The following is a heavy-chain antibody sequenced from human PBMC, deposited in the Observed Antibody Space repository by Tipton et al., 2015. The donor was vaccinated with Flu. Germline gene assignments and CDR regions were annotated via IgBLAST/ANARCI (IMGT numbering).Heavy chain of an antibody. V-gene: IGHV1-8*02. CDR1: GYTFTSYD. J-gene: IGHJ3*02. CDR2: MNPNSGNT. CDR3: ARVGLAAEDDAFDI. Sequence: QLVQSGAEVKKPGSSVKVSCKASGYTFTSYDINWVRQATEQGLEWMGWMNPNSGNTGYAQKFQGRVTMTRNTSISTAYMELSSLRSEDTAVYYCARVGLAAEDDAFDIWGQGTMVTVSS. D-gene: IGHD6-13*01.